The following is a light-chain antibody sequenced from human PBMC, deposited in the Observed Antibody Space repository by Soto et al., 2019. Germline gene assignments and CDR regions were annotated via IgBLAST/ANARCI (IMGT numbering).Light chain of an antibody. J-gene: IGKJ5*01. CDR1: QSVSSN. CDR3: KQYKEWPPFT. CDR2: GAS. V-gene: IGKV3D-15*01. Sequence: EIVMTQSPATLSVSPGERATLSCRASQSVSSNLAWYQQKPGQAPRLLIYGASNRATGIPQRFSGSGSGTEFTLSISSLQSEDFAVYYCKQYKEWPPFTFGQGTRLEI.